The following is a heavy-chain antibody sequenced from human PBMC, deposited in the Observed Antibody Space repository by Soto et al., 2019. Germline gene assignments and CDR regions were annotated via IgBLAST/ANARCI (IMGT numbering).Heavy chain of an antibody. CDR1: GGSISSGGYY. CDR3: ARLEGYCSSTSCPQGHYYYMDV. D-gene: IGHD2-2*01. J-gene: IGHJ6*03. Sequence: SETLSLTCTVSGGSISSGGYYWSWIRQHPGKGLEWIGYIYYSGSTYYNPSLKSRVTISVDTSKNQFSLKLSSVTAADTAVYYCARLEGYCSSTSCPQGHYYYMDVWGKGTTVTVSS. V-gene: IGHV4-31*03. CDR2: IYYSGST.